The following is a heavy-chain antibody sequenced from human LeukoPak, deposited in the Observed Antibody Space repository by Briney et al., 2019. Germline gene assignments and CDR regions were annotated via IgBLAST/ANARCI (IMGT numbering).Heavy chain of an antibody. J-gene: IGHJ4*02. D-gene: IGHD3-16*01. V-gene: IGHV3-23*01. CDR1: GFRFSDYT. CDR3: AKEGVGGGLDY. Sequence: PGGSLRLSCAASGFRFSDYTMTWVRQAPGKGLEWVSAISGSGGSTYYADSVKGRFTISRDNSKNTLYLQMNSLRAEDTAVYYCAKEGVGGGLDYWGQGTLVTVSS. CDR2: ISGSGGST.